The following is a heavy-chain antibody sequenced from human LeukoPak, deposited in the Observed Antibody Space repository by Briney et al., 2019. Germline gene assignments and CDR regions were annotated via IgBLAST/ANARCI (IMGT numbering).Heavy chain of an antibody. CDR2: ISDSGRST. V-gene: IGHV3-23*01. Sequence: GGSLRLSCAASGFTFSSDAMSWVRQAPGKGLEWVSAISDSGRSTHYADFVKGRFTISRDNSKNTLYLQMNSLRAEDTAVYYCARWNNLGYWGQGTLVTVSS. CDR1: GFTFSSDA. CDR3: ARWNNLGY. D-gene: IGHD1/OR15-1a*01. J-gene: IGHJ4*02.